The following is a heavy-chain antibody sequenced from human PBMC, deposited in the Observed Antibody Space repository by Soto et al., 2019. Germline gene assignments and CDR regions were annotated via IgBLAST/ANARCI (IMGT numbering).Heavy chain of an antibody. Sequence: SETLSLTCSVSGAALNSGNYYWSWIRQVPGKGLEWIGHIYVTGAVDYNPSLRDRIAISQDTSERQFSLNLRLVTAADTAVYYCARLRIATNNYKWFDPWGQGTLVTVSS. J-gene: IGHJ5*02. V-gene: IGHV4-31*03. CDR3: ARLRIATNNYKWFDP. CDR2: IYVTGAV. D-gene: IGHD2-21*01. CDR1: GAALNSGNYY.